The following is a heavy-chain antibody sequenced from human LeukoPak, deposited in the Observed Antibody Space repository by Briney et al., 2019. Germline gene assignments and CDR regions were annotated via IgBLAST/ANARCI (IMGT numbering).Heavy chain of an antibody. J-gene: IGHJ3*02. CDR2: INWNAGTT. CDR3: ARAIITMISSWSVAFDI. D-gene: IGHD3-22*01. CDR1: GFTFDDYG. V-gene: IGHV3-20*04. Sequence: PGGSLRLSCAASGFTFDDYGMSWVRQAPGKGLEGVSGINWNAGTTGSPHYMTGRFTISREHAKNPLYLQMNSLRAADTALYSCARAIITMISSWSVAFDIWGQGTMVTVSS.